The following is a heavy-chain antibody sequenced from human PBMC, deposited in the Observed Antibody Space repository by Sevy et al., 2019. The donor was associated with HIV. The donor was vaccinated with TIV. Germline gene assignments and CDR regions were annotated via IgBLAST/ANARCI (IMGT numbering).Heavy chain of an antibody. CDR2: ISGISTYT. Sequence: GGSLILSCAASRFTFSDYYMSWIRQSPGKGLAWVSLISGISTYTNYADSMKGRFTISRDNAKNSLYLQMNSLRAEDTAVYYCARRSSGWDYFDYWGQGTLVTVSS. CDR1: RFTFSDYY. CDR3: ARRSSGWDYFDY. J-gene: IGHJ4*02. V-gene: IGHV3-11*06. D-gene: IGHD6-19*01.